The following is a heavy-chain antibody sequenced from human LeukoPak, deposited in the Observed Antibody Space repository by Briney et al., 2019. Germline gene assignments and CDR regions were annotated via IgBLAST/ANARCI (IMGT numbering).Heavy chain of an antibody. CDR2: INPNSGGT. D-gene: IGHD5-18*01. Sequence: ASVKVSCKPSGYTFTGYYIHWVRQAPGQGLEWMEWINPNSGGTNYAQKLQGRVTMTTDTSTSTAYMELRSLRSDDTAVYYCARDLSGYSYGIDYWGQGTLVTVSS. V-gene: IGHV1-2*02. J-gene: IGHJ4*02. CDR3: ARDLSGYSYGIDY. CDR1: GYTFTGYY.